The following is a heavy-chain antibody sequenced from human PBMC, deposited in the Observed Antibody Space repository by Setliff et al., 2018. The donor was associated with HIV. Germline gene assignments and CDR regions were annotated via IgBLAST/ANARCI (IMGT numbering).Heavy chain of an antibody. J-gene: IGHJ3*02. CDR3: ASTRLWSDAFDI. CDR1: GGSFSGYY. Sequence: PSETLSLTCGVYGGSFSGYYWTWIRQPPGKGLEWSGEINHRGTTNSNPSPKRRVTISVDTSKSQFSLRMSSVTAADTAVYYCASTRLWSDAFDIWGQGAMVTVSS. V-gene: IGHV4-34*01. D-gene: IGHD1-1*01. CDR2: INHRGTT.